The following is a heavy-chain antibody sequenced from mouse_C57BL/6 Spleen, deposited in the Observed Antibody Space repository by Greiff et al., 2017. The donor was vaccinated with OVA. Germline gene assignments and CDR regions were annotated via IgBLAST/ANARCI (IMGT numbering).Heavy chain of an antibody. CDR3: TRHYSNYDAVYYAMDY. CDR1: GFTFSDAW. D-gene: IGHD2-5*01. CDR2: IRNKANNHAT. J-gene: IGHJ4*01. Sequence: EVKVEESGGGLVQPGGSMKLSCAASGFTFSDAWMDWVRQSPEKGLEWVAEIRNKANNHATYYAESVKGRFTISRDDSKSSVYLQMNSLRAEDTGIYYCTRHYSNYDAVYYAMDYWGQGTSVTVSS. V-gene: IGHV6-6*01.